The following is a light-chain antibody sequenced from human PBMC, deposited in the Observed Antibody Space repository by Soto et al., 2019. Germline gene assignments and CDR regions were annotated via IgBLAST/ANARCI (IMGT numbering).Light chain of an antibody. V-gene: IGKV1-39*01. CDR3: QQSYSIPFT. Sequence: DIQMTQSPSSLSASVGDRVTITCRASQSISSYLTWYQQKPRKAPELLIYAASSLQSGVPSRFSGSGSGTDFTLTISSLQPEDFATYYCQQSYSIPFTFGQGTSLEIK. CDR1: QSISSY. J-gene: IGKJ2*01. CDR2: AAS.